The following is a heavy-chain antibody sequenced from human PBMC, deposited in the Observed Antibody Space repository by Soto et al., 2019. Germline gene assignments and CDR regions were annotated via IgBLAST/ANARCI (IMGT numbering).Heavy chain of an antibody. D-gene: IGHD6-13*01. Sequence: GGSLRLSCAASGFTFTNAWMNWVRQAPGKGLEWVGRVKSKPDGGTTDYAAPVKGRFTISRDDSKNTVYLRMNSLKTEDTAVYYCTTEVAASGLDDDWGQGTPVTVSS. CDR1: GFTFTNAW. V-gene: IGHV3-15*01. CDR2: VKSKPDGGTT. CDR3: TTEVAASGLDDD. J-gene: IGHJ4*02.